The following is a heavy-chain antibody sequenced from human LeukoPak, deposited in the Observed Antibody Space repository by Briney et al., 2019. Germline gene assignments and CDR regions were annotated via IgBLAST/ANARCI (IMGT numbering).Heavy chain of an antibody. CDR1: GGSISSGGYY. Sequence: PSQTLSLTCTVSGGSISSGGYYWSWIRQHPGKGLEWIGYIYYSGSTYYNPSLKSRVTISVDTSKNQFSLKLSSVTAADTAVYYCARVYKGTYDSSGYYLGGPVDYWGQGTLVTVSS. V-gene: IGHV4-31*03. CDR2: IYYSGST. CDR3: ARVYKGTYDSSGYYLGGPVDY. D-gene: IGHD3-22*01. J-gene: IGHJ4*02.